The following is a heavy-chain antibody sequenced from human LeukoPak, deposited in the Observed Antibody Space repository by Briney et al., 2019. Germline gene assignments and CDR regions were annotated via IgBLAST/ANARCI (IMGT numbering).Heavy chain of an antibody. Sequence: PSETLSLTCTVSGGSISSSSYYWGWIRQPPGKGLEWIGSIYYSGSTYYNPSLKSRVTRSVDTSKNQFSLKLSSVTAADTAVYYCARLSTVTTLHAFDIWGQGTMVTVSS. CDR3: ARLSTVTTLHAFDI. D-gene: IGHD4-17*01. V-gene: IGHV4-39*01. CDR1: GGSISSSSYY. CDR2: IYYSGST. J-gene: IGHJ3*02.